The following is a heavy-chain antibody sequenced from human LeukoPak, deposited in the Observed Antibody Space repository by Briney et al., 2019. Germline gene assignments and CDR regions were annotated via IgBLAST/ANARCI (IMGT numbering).Heavy chain of an antibody. CDR2: ISGSGGST. J-gene: IGHJ4*02. Sequence: GGSLRLSCAASGFTFSSYGMSWVRQAPGKGLEWVSAISGSGGSTYYADSVKGRFTISRDNSKNTLYLQMNSLRAEDTAVYYCAKDRKPIAAAGLFDYWGQGTLVTVSS. D-gene: IGHD6-13*01. CDR1: GFTFSSYG. V-gene: IGHV3-23*01. CDR3: AKDRKPIAAAGLFDY.